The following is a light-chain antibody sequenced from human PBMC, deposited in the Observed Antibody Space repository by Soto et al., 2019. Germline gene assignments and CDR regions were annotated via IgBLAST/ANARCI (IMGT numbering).Light chain of an antibody. V-gene: IGKV3D-15*01. CDR2: DAS. Sequence: EIVMTQSPATLSVSPGERATLSCRASQSVSSNLAWYQQRPGQAPRLLIYDASTRATGIPARFSGSGSGTDFTITISSLQSEDFAVYFCQQYNNWPPVYTFGQGTTLEIK. CDR3: QQYNNWPPVYT. J-gene: IGKJ2*01. CDR1: QSVSSN.